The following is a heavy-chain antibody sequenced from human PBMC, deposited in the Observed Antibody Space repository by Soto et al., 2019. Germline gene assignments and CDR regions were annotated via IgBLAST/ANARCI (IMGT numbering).Heavy chain of an antibody. Sequence: GGSLRLSCTASGFTFSSYAMSWVRQAPGKGLEWVSAISGSGGSTYYADSVKGRFTISRDNSKNTLYLQMNSLRAEDTAVYYCAKVWAGYDFWSGYYMGNFDYWGQGTLVTVSS. J-gene: IGHJ4*02. CDR3: AKVWAGYDFWSGYYMGNFDY. D-gene: IGHD3-3*01. CDR2: ISGSGGST. V-gene: IGHV3-23*01. CDR1: GFTFSSYA.